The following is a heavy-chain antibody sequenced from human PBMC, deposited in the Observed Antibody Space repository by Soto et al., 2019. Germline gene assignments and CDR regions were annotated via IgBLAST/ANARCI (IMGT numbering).Heavy chain of an antibody. V-gene: IGHV1-69*06. J-gene: IGHJ4*02. Sequence: SVEVSCKAPGGAFSSYAISWVLQAPGQGLEWMGGIIPIFGTANYAQKFQGRVTITAGKSTSTAFMELSSLRSEDTAVYYCASGYCTNGVCYTPPQYYFDYWGQGTLVTVS. D-gene: IGHD2-8*01. CDR3: ASGYCTNGVCYTPPQYYFDY. CDR1: GGAFSSYA. CDR2: IIPIFGTA.